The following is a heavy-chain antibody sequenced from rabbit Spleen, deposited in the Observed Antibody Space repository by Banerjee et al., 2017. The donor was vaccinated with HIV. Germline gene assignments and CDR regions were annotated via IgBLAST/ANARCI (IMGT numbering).Heavy chain of an antibody. CDR3: ARDTGSSFSSYGMDL. V-gene: IGHV1S40*01. J-gene: IGHJ6*01. Sequence: QSLEESGGGLVQPEGSLTLTCTASGFSFSSSYYMCWVRQAPGKGLEWIACIYTGGSDSTAYASWAKGRFTVSKTSSTTVTLQLNSLTAADTATYFCARDTGSSFSSYGMDLWGQGTLVTVS. D-gene: IGHD8-1*01. CDR2: IYTGGSDST. CDR1: GFSFSSSYY.